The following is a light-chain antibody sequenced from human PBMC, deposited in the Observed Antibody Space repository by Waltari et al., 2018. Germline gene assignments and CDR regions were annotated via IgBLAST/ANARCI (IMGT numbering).Light chain of an antibody. V-gene: IGKV1-5*03. CDR3: QQYQKSPWT. CDR1: QSLNNW. J-gene: IGKJ1*01. Sequence: DIQMTQSPSTLSASVGDRVTITCRASQSLNNWLAWFQQKPGKAPKVQSHKASILESGVPSRFSGSVSGTEFTLTISSLQPDDFGSYYCQQYQKSPWTFGQGTKVEIK. CDR2: KAS.